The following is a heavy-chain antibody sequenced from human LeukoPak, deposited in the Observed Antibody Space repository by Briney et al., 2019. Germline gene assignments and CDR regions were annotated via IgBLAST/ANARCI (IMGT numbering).Heavy chain of an antibody. V-gene: IGHV1-18*01. CDR2: ISAYNGNT. CDR3: ARGYYDFWSGYSDYFDY. D-gene: IGHD3-3*01. CDR1: GYTFTSYG. Sequence: GASVKVSCKASGYTFTSYGISWVRQAPGQGLEWMGWISAYNGNTNYAQKFQGRVTMTRDTSISTAYMELSRLRSDDTAVYYCARGYYDFWSGYSDYFDYWGQGTLVTVSS. J-gene: IGHJ4*02.